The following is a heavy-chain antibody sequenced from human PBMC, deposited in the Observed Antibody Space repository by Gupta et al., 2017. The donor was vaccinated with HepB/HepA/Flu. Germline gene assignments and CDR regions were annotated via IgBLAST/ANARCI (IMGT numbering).Heavy chain of an antibody. CDR3: ASWRWQQSEFEF. D-gene: IGHD5-24*01. CDR1: GYTLSNFA. V-gene: IGHV3-23*01. Sequence: DVQLLQYGGGWVQHGGSLKLSCAAAGYTLSNFAMSSVRQTPGKGLDCLSSIWGSGDRTEYADSLKGRFTITRDNSKNTLYLQMNSLRAEDTAISCCASWRWQQSEFEFWGQGSLVTVSS. CDR2: IWGSGDRT. J-gene: IGHJ4*02.